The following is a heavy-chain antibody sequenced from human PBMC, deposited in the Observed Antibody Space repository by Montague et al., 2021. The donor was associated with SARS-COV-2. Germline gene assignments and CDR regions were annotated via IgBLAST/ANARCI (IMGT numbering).Heavy chain of an antibody. CDR2: IKPDGSAG. J-gene: IGHJ6*02. CDR3: AKGSV. CDR1: GFTFSSNW. Sequence: SLRLSCAASGFTFSSNWMSWVRQAPGKGPEWVANIKPDGSAGYYVDSVKGRFTISRDNAKNSLYLQMNSLRAEDTAVYYCAKGSVWGQGTTVTVSS. V-gene: IGHV3-7*01.